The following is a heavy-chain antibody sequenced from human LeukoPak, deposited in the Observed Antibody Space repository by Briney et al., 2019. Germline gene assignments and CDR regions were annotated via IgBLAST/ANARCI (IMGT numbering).Heavy chain of an antibody. Sequence: PSETLSLTCAVSGYSISSGYYWGWIRQPPGKGLEWIGSIYHSGSTYYNPSLKSRVTISVDTSKNQFSLKLSSVTAADTAVYYCAISSSTSDNYFDYWGQGTLVTVSS. J-gene: IGHJ4*02. CDR2: IYHSGST. V-gene: IGHV4-38-2*01. D-gene: IGHD2-2*01. CDR1: GYSISSGYY. CDR3: AISSSTSDNYFDY.